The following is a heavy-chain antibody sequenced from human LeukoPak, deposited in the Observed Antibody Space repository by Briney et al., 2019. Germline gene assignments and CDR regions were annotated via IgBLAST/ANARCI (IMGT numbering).Heavy chain of an antibody. V-gene: IGHV3-23*01. CDR3: AKDRPHPSVEPTNFDY. Sequence: PGGSLRLSCAASGFTFSSYAMSWVRQAPGKGLEWVSPISGSGGSTYYADSVKGRFTISRDNSKNTLCLQMNSLRAEDTAVYYCAKDRPHPSVEPTNFDYWGQGTLVTVSS. CDR1: GFTFSSYA. CDR2: ISGSGGST. J-gene: IGHJ4*02. D-gene: IGHD5/OR15-5a*01.